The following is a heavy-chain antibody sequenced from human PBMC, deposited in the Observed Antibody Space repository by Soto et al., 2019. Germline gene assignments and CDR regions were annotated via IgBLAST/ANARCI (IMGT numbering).Heavy chain of an antibody. CDR1: GGSFSGYY. CDR3: ARAALVRVRGSPYYYDSSGQGGFDI. CDR2: INHSGST. V-gene: IGHV4-34*01. Sequence: PSETLSLTCAVYGGSFSGYYWSWIRQPPGKGLEWIGEINHSGSTNYNPSLKSRVTISVATSKNQFSLKLSSVTAADTAVYYCARAALVRVRGSPYYYDSSGQGGFDIWGQGTMVTVPS. J-gene: IGHJ3*02. D-gene: IGHD3-22*01.